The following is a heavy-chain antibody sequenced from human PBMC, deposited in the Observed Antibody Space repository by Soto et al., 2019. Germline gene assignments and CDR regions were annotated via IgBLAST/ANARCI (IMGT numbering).Heavy chain of an antibody. CDR3: AKDRGYYGSGSYDY. D-gene: IGHD3-10*01. Sequence: EVQLLESGGGLVQPGGSLRLSCAASGFTFSSYAMSWVRQAPGKGREWVSAISGSGGSTYYADSGKGRFNISRDNSKNPLYLQMNSLRAEDTAVYYCAKDRGYYGSGSYDYWGKGTLFTVSS. J-gene: IGHJ4*02. CDR1: GFTFSSYA. V-gene: IGHV3-23*01. CDR2: ISGSGGST.